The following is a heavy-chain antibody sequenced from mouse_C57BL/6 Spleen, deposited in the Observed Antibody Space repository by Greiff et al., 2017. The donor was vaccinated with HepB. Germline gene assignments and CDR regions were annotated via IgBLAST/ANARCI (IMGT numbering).Heavy chain of an antibody. CDR3: ARNYYGSSYHYAMDY. D-gene: IGHD1-1*01. J-gene: IGHJ4*01. Sequence: EVKLMESGGGLVQPGGSLKLSCAASGFTFSDYGMAWVRQAPRKGPEWVAFISNLAYSIYYADTVTGRFTISRENAKNTLYLEMSSLRSEDTAMYYCARNYYGSSYHYAMDYWGQGTSVTVSS. CDR2: ISNLAYSI. CDR1: GFTFSDYG. V-gene: IGHV5-15*01.